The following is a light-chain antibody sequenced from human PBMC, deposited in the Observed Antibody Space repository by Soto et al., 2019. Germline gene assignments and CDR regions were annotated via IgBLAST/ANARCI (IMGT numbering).Light chain of an antibody. CDR3: QQSYSTPQNT. CDR1: QSISSY. V-gene: IGKV1-39*01. Sequence: DIQMTQSPSSLSASVGDRVTITCRASQSISSYLNWYQQKPGKAPKLLIYAASSLQSGVASRFSGSGSGTDCTLTISSLQPEDFATYYCQQSYSTPQNTFGQGTKLEIK. J-gene: IGKJ2*01. CDR2: AAS.